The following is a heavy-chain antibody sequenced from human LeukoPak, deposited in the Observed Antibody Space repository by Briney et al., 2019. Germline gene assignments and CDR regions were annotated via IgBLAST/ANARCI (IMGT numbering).Heavy chain of an antibody. D-gene: IGHD3-22*01. CDR1: GFTFTSSA. CDR3: AGGEYYYDRSPYYYMDV. J-gene: IGHJ6*03. CDR2: IVVGSGNT. Sequence: VASVKVSCKASGFTFTSSAMQWVRQARGQRLEWIGWIVVGSGNTNYAQKFQERVTITRDMSTSTAYMELSSLRSEDTAVYYCAGGEYYYDRSPYYYMDVWGQGTLVTVSS. V-gene: IGHV1-58*02.